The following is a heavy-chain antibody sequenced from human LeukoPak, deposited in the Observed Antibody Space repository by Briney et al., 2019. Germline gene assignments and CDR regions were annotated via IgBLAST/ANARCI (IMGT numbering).Heavy chain of an antibody. CDR3: AKGGLYYYDSSGYSDY. J-gene: IGHJ4*02. V-gene: IGHV3-23*01. D-gene: IGHD3-22*01. CDR1: GFSFNNYA. Sequence: GGSLRLSCAASGFSFNNYAMSWVRQAPGQGLDWVSAVSDSGLTAYYTDSVKGRFTISRDNSKSTLYLQMNSLRAEDTAVYYCAKGGLYYYDSSGYSDYWGQGTLVTVSS. CDR2: VSDSGLTA.